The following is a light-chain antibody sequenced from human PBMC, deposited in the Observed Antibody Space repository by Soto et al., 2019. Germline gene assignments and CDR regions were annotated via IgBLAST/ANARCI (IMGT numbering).Light chain of an antibody. CDR3: QQYNSYSWT. CDR2: AAS. CDR1: QSISSY. V-gene: IGKV1-39*01. Sequence: DIRMTQSPSSLSASVGDRVTITCRASQSISSYLNWYQQKPGKAPKLLIYAASSLQSGVPSRFSGSGSGTEFTLTISSLQPDDFATYYCQQYNSYSWTFGQGTKVDI. J-gene: IGKJ1*01.